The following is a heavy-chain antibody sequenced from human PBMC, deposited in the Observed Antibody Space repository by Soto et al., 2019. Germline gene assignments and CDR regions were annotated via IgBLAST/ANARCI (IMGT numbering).Heavy chain of an antibody. CDR3: ARADYSNSDWFAP. CDR1: GFTFSYYT. D-gene: IGHD4-4*01. J-gene: IGHJ5*02. Sequence: PGGSLRLSCVASGFTFSYYTMNWARQAPGEGPEWVSSISSTSSYIYYADSVEGRFTISRDNAKNSLYLQMDSLRAGDTARYYCARADYSNSDWFAPWGQGTLVTVSS. V-gene: IGHV3-21*01. CDR2: ISSTSSYI.